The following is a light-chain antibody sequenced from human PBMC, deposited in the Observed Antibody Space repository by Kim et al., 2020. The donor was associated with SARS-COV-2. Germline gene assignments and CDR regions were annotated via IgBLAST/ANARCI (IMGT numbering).Light chain of an antibody. J-gene: IGLJ3*02. Sequence: SYELTQPPSVSVSPGQTASITCSGDKLGDKYACWYQQKPGQSPVLVIYLDSKRPSGIPERFSGSNSGNTATLTISGTQAMDEADYYCQAWDSSTWVFGGGTQLTVL. CDR3: QAWDSSTWV. CDR1: KLGDKY. CDR2: LDS. V-gene: IGLV3-1*01.